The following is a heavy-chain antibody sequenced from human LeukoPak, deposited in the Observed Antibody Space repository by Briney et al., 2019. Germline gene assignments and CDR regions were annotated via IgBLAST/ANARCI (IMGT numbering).Heavy chain of an antibody. V-gene: IGHV3-30*18. CDR1: GFSFSDYN. CDR2: ISYNGINE. J-gene: IGHJ4*02. Sequence: GGSLTLSCAASGFSFSDYNMHWVRHAPGKGLEWMAVISYNGINEYYADSVKGRFTISRDNSKSTLLLQMNSLRAEDTAVYYCAKVRWDNSGWYYLDSWGQGTLVTVSS. D-gene: IGHD6-19*01. CDR3: AKVRWDNSGWYYLDS.